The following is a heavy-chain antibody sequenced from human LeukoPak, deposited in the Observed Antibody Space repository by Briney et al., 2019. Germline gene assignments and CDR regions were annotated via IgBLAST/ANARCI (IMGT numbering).Heavy chain of an antibody. V-gene: IGHV3-74*01. CDR2: INSDGSST. CDR3: ARSGGYCGGDCFSDNFDY. CDR1: GFTFSGYW. D-gene: IGHD2-21*02. J-gene: IGHJ4*02. Sequence: GGSLRLSCAASGFTFSGYWMHWVRQAPGKGLVWVSRINSDGSSTTYADSVKGRFTISRDNAKNTLYLQMNSLRAEDTALYYCARSGGYCGGDCFSDNFDYWGQGTLVTVSS.